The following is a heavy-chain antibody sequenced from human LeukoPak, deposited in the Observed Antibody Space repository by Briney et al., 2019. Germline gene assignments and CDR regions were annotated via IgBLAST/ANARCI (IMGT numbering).Heavy chain of an antibody. J-gene: IGHJ6*02. CDR2: IYSGGST. CDR3: ARGDCSGGSCYSIYYYGMDV. CDR1: GFIFSTYG. D-gene: IGHD2-15*01. V-gene: IGHV3-NL1*01. Sequence: GGSLRLSCAASGFIFSTYGMHWVRQAPGKGLEWVSVIYSGGSTYYADSVKGRFTISRDSSKNTLYLQMNSLRAEDTAVYYCARGDCSGGSCYSIYYYGMDVWGQGTTVTVSS.